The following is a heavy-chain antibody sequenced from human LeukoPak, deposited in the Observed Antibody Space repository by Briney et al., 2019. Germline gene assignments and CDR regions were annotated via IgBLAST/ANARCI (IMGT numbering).Heavy chain of an antibody. D-gene: IGHD6-13*01. Sequence: GGSLRLSCAASGFTFSSYSMSWVRQAPGKGLEWVSYISSSSSTIYYADPVKGRFTISRDNAKNSLYLQMNSLRAEDTAVYYCASEGIAAAGTVDYWGQGTLVTVSS. CDR3: ASEGIAAAGTVDY. J-gene: IGHJ4*02. CDR2: ISSSSSTI. CDR1: GFTFSSYS. V-gene: IGHV3-48*01.